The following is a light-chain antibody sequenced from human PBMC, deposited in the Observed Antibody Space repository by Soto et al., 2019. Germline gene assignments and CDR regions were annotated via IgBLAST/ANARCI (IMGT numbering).Light chain of an antibody. CDR1: QSVSTR. CDR3: QQYNTWPRT. V-gene: IGKV3-15*01. Sequence: EIVMTQSPATLSVSPGERATLSCRASQSVSTRLAWYQQKPGQAPRLLIYIASTRATGIPARFSGSGSGTEFTLTISSLQSEDFAVYYCQQYNTWPRTFGQGTKVDIK. J-gene: IGKJ1*01. CDR2: IAS.